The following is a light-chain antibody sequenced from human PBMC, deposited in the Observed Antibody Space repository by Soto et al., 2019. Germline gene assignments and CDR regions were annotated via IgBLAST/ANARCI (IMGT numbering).Light chain of an antibody. CDR3: QQYNNWPYT. Sequence: EIVMTQSPATLSVSPGERATLSCRASQSVSSNLAWYQQKPGQAPRLLIYGASTRANGIPARFSGSGSGTEFTLTISSLQSGDFAVYYCQQYNNWPYTFGQGTKLEIK. CDR1: QSVSSN. J-gene: IGKJ2*01. V-gene: IGKV3-15*01. CDR2: GAS.